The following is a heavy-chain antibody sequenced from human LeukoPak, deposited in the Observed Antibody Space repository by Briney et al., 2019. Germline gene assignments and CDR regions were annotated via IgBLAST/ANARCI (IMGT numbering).Heavy chain of an antibody. V-gene: IGHV3-15*01. CDR1: GFTFSNAW. CDR2: IKSKTDGGTT. D-gene: IGHD4-17*01. J-gene: IGHJ4*02. Sequence: GGSLRLSCAASGFTFSNAWMSWVRQAPGKGLEWVGRIKSKTDGGTTDYAAPVKGRFTISRDDSKNTLYLQMNSLKTEDTAVSYCTTERGDYGDYSDYLGQGTLVTVSS. CDR3: TTERGDYGDYSDY.